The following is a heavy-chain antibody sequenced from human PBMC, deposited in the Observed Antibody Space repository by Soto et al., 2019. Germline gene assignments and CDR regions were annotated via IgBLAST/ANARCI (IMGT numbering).Heavy chain of an antibody. CDR1: GGSVSSGSYY. J-gene: IGHJ4*02. V-gene: IGHV4-61*01. D-gene: IGHD1-26*01. Sequence: QVQLQESGPGLVKPSETLSLTCTVSGGSVSSGSYYWSWIRQPPGKGLEWIGYIYYSGSTNYNPSLKSRVTITVDTSKNQSSLKLSSVTAADTAVYYCARAPGLVGDRPYYFDYWGQGTLVTVSS. CDR2: IYYSGST. CDR3: ARAPGLVGDRPYYFDY.